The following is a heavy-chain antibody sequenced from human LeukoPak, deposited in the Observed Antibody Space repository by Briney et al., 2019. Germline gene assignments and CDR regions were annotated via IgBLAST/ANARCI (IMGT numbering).Heavy chain of an antibody. CDR1: GGSISSYY. J-gene: IGHJ5*02. V-gene: IGHV4-59*08. Sequence: SETLSLTCTVSGGSISSYYWSWIRQPAGKGLEWIGYIYYSGSTNYNPSLKSRVTISVDTSKNQFSLRLSSVTAADTAVYYCARHRISNWFDPWGQGTLVTVSS. CDR2: IYYSGST. CDR3: ARHRISNWFDP.